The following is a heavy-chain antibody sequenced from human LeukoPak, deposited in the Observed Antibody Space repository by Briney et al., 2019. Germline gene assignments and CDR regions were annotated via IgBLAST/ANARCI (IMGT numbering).Heavy chain of an antibody. CDR3: ARGLGYCSSTSCWGFDP. Sequence: SETLSLTCTVSGGSISSYYWSWIRQPPGKGLEWIGYIYYSGSTNYNPSLKSRVTISVDTSKNQFSLKLSSVTAADTAVYYCARGLGYCSSTSCWGFDPWGRGTLVTVSS. CDR2: IYYSGST. J-gene: IGHJ5*02. V-gene: IGHV4-59*01. D-gene: IGHD2-2*01. CDR1: GGSISSYY.